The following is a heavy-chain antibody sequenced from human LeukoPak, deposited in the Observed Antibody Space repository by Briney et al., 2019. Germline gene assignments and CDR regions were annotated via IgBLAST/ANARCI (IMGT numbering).Heavy chain of an antibody. CDR3: ATDPSLNYGGWFDP. CDR1: GHTFLSYG. Sequence: ASVKVSCKASGHTFLSYGVNWVRQAPGQGLQWMGNINTNTGSPTYAQGFTGRFVFFLDTSVTTAYLQISSLKPEDTAVYYCATDPSLNYGGWFDPWGQGTQVTVSS. D-gene: IGHD3-16*01. J-gene: IGHJ5*02. CDR2: INTNTGSP. V-gene: IGHV7-4-1*02.